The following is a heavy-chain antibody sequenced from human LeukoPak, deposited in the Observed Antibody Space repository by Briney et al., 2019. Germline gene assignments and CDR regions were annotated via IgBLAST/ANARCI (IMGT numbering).Heavy chain of an antibody. J-gene: IGHJ4*02. CDR2: ISGSGGTT. Sequence: GGSLRLSCAASGFTFSSYAMIRVRQAPGKGLEGVSAISGSGGTTYYADCVKGRFTISRDNSKNTLYLQMNSLRAEDTAVYYCAKDRLWFGELLGVFDYRGQGTLVTVSS. CDR1: GFTFSSYA. D-gene: IGHD3-10*01. CDR3: AKDRLWFGELLGVFDY. V-gene: IGHV3-23*01.